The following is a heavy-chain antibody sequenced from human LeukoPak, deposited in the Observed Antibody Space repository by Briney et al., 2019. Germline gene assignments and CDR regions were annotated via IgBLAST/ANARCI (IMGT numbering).Heavy chain of an antibody. CDR1: GGSISSYY. J-gene: IGHJ6*02. CDR3: ARAPLYDFWSGYTHYYYGMDV. CDR2: IYYSGST. V-gene: IGHV4-59*12. D-gene: IGHD3-3*01. Sequence: SETLSLTCTVSGGSISSYYWSWIRQPPGKGLEWIGYIYYSGSTNYNPSLKSRVTISVDTSKNQFSLKLSSVTAADTAVYYCARAPLYDFWSGYTHYYYGMDVWGQGTTVTVSS.